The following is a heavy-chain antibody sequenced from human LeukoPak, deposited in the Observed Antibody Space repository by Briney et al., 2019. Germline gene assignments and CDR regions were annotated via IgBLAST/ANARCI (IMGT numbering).Heavy chain of an antibody. CDR2: ISASGGST. CDR1: GFTFISYA. Sequence: GGSLRLSCAASGFTFISYAMNWVRQAPGKGLEWVSGISASGGSTYYADSVKGRFTISRDNSKNTLYLQMNSLRAEDTAVYYCAKDGPGSSSSYWGQGTLVTVSS. D-gene: IGHD1-26*01. CDR3: AKDGPGSSSSY. V-gene: IGHV3-23*01. J-gene: IGHJ4*02.